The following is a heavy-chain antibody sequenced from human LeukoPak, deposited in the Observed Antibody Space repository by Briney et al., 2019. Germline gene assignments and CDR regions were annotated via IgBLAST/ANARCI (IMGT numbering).Heavy chain of an antibody. Sequence: SQTLSLTCTGSGASISSGSYSWSWIRQPAGGGLKWIGRLCTSGITNYNSSLKSRTTMSVDTSKNQFPLKLSSVTAADTAVYYCARGSASRSFDYWGQGTLVSVSS. V-gene: IGHV4-61*02. CDR2: LCTSGIT. CDR3: ARGSASRSFDY. J-gene: IGHJ4*02. CDR1: GASISSGSYS.